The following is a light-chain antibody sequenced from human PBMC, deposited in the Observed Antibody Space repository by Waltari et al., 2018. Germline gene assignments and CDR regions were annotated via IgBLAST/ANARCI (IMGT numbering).Light chain of an antibody. J-gene: IGKJ4*01. CDR2: AAS. Sequence: DIQMTQSQSSVSASVGDRVTITCRASQGISSWLALYQQEPGKAPNLLISAASSLQSGVPSRFSGSGSGTDFTLTISSLQPEDFATYYCLQTNSLPFTFGGGTNVEIK. CDR1: QGISSW. CDR3: LQTNSLPFT. V-gene: IGKV1D-12*01.